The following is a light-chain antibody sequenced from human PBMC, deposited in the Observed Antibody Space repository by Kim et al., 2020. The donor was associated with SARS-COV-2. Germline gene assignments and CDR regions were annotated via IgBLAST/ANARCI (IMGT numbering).Light chain of an antibody. CDR2: GAS. CDR1: QSVSSSY. Sequence: EIVLTQSPGTLSLSPGERATLSCRASQSVSSSYLAWYQQKPGQAPRLLIYGASSRATGIPDRFSGSGSGTDFTLTISRLEPEDFAVYYCQHYGSSPLTFCGGTKVDIK. CDR3: QHYGSSPLT. V-gene: IGKV3-20*01. J-gene: IGKJ4*01.